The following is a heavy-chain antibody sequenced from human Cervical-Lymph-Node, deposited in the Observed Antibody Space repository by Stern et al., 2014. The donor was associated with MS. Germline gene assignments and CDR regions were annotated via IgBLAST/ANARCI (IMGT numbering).Heavy chain of an antibody. V-gene: IGHV1-69*01. CDR1: GDTFESYG. D-gene: IGHD3-10*01. CDR3: ASSTYGLVH. Sequence: QVQLGQSGPEVKKPGSSVKVSCKAAGDTFESYGISWVRQAPGQGLEWMGGVFPFFGPPIYAQKSQGRVTMPADESTTTAYMDLTSLSVEDTAVYYCASSTYGLVHWGQGTLVTVSS. CDR2: VFPFFGPP. J-gene: IGHJ4*02.